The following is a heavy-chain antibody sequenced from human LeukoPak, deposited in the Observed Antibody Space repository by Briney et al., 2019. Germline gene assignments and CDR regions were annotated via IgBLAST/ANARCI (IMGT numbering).Heavy chain of an antibody. J-gene: IGHJ5*02. CDR3: ARDSPKQPNIAVAGTS. D-gene: IGHD6-19*01. Sequence: WASAKVSCKASGYTFTSYGISWVRQAPGQGLEWMGWISAYNGNTNYAQKLQGRVTMTTDTSTSTAYMELRSLRSDDTAVYYCARDSPKQPNIAVAGTSWGQGTLVTVSS. CDR1: GYTFTSYG. V-gene: IGHV1-18*01. CDR2: ISAYNGNT.